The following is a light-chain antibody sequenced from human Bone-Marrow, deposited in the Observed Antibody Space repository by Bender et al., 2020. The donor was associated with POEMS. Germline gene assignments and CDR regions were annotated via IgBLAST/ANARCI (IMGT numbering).Light chain of an antibody. CDR2: ETS. CDR3: YSVDDTNDQRV. V-gene: IGLV3-10*01. Sequence: SYVLTQPPSVSVAPGQTATITCSGDVLAKKYVYWYQQKSGQAPVLVLHETSKGHSGTSERFSGSTSGTMATLTIGGAQVEDEADYFCYSVDDTNDQRVFGGGTKLTVL. CDR1: VLAKKY. J-gene: IGLJ3*02.